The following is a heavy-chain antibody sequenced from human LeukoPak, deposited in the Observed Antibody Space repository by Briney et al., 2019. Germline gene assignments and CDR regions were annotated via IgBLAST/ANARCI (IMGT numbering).Heavy chain of an antibody. CDR1: GFTFSSYW. J-gene: IGHJ4*02. D-gene: IGHD1/OR15-1a*01. Sequence: GGSLRLSCAASGFTFSSYWMHWVRQAPGEGLVWVSRINSDGSSTSYADSVKGRFTISRDNAKNTLYLQMNSLRAEDTAVYYCARGPVNWNIDYWGQGTLVTVSS. CDR2: INSDGSST. V-gene: IGHV3-74*01. CDR3: ARGPVNWNIDY.